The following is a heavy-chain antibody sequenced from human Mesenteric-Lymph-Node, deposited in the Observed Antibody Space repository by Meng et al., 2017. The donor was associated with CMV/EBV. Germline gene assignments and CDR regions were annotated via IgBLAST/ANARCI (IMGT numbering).Heavy chain of an antibody. CDR1: GGSVSSGTYC. J-gene: IGHJ4*02. CDR3: ARDAGGYSGYDYFDY. D-gene: IGHD5-12*01. Sequence: GSLRLSCTVSGGSVSSGTYCWSWIRQPPGKGLEWIGNLCYSERTNYNPSLKSRVTISVDTSKNQFSLKLSSVTAADTAVYYCARDAGGYSGYDYFDYWGQGTLVTVSS. CDR2: LCYSERT. V-gene: IGHV4-61*01.